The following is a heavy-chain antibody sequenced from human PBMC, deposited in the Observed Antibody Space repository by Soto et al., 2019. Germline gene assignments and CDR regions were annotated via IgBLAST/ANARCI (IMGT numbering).Heavy chain of an antibody. CDR1: GYTFTSYD. CDR2: MNPNSGNT. CDR3: ARGLVLGNWFDP. D-gene: IGHD6-13*01. Sequence: ASVKVSCKASGYTFTSYDINWVRQATGQGLEWMGWMNPNSGNTGYAQKFQGRVTMTRNTSISTAYMELSSLRSEDTAMYYCARGLVLGNWFDPWGQGTLVTVSS. J-gene: IGHJ5*02. V-gene: IGHV1-8*01.